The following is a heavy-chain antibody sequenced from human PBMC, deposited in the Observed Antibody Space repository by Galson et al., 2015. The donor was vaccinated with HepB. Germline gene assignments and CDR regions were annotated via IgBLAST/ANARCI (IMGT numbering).Heavy chain of an antibody. V-gene: IGHV3-11*01. CDR3: ARDRGTVAPGYFDY. D-gene: IGHD6-19*01. CDR2: ISSGGGTV. CDR1: GFSFSDYY. Sequence: SLRLSCAASGFSFSDYYMSWIRQAPGKGLEWVSYISSGGGTVYYADSVKGRFTISKDNAKNALYLQMNSLRAEDTAVYYCARDRGTVAPGYFDYWDREPWSPSPQ. J-gene: IGHJ4*02.